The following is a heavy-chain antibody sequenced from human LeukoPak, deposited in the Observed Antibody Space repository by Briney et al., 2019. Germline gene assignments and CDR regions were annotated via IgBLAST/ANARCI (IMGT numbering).Heavy chain of an antibody. J-gene: IGHJ4*02. CDR3: ASGRQLGY. CDR1: GFTFRNYW. CDR2: IKEDGSEK. Sequence: GGSLRLSCAASGFTFRNYWMSWVRQAPGKGLEWVANIKEDGSEKYYVDSVKGRFTISRDNARNSLYLQMNSLRAEDTAVYYCASGRQLGYWGQGTLVTVSS. D-gene: IGHD6-13*01. V-gene: IGHV3-7*01.